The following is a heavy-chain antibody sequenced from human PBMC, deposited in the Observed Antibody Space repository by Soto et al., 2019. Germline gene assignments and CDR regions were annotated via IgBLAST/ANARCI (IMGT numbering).Heavy chain of an antibody. D-gene: IGHD2-15*01. V-gene: IGHV4-31*03. CDR3: ARGPRNCSGGSCYLGANY. J-gene: IGHJ4*02. Sequence: QVQLQESGPGLVKPSQTLSLTCTVSGGSISSGGYYWSWIRQHPGKGLEWIGYIYYSGSTYYNPSLKSRVTISVDTSKNQFSLKLSSVTAADTAVYYCARGPRNCSGGSCYLGANYWGQGTLVTVSS. CDR1: GGSISSGGYY. CDR2: IYYSGST.